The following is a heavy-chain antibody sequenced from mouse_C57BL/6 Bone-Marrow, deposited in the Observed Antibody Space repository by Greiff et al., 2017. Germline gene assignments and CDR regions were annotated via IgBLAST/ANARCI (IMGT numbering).Heavy chain of an antibody. D-gene: IGHD1-1*01. CDR3: ARYYYAWFAY. V-gene: IGHV1-64*01. CDR1: GYTFTSYW. Sequence: QVHVKQSGAELVKPGASVKLSCKASGYTFTSYWMHWVKQRPGQGLEWIGMIHPNSGSTNYNEKFKSKATLTVDKSSSTAYMQLSSLTSEDSAVYYCARYYYAWFAYWGQGTLVTVSA. J-gene: IGHJ3*01. CDR2: IHPNSGST.